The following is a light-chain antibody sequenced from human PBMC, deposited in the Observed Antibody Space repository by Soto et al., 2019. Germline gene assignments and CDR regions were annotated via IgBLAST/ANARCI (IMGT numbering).Light chain of an antibody. CDR1: SGHSSYA. CDR3: QTWGTGVRV. Sequence: QSVLTQSPSASASLGASVKFTCTLSSGHSSYAIAWHQQQPGKGPRFLMKLNSDGSYNKGDGIPDRFSGSSSGAERYLTISSLQSEDEADYYCQTWGTGVRVFGGGTKLTVL. J-gene: IGLJ2*01. V-gene: IGLV4-69*01. CDR2: LNSDGSY.